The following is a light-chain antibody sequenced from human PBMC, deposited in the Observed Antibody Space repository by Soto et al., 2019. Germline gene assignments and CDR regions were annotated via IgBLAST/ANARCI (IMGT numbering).Light chain of an antibody. V-gene: IGKV1-6*01. CDR2: AAS. CDR1: QGIGND. J-gene: IGKJ4*01. Sequence: AIQMTQSPSSLSASVGDRVNITCRASQGIGNDLGWYQQKPGKAPKLLIYAASNLPSGVPSRFSGSGSGTDFTLPLRGLQPEDFATYFCLPDSHYPPPFRGGTQVEVK. CDR3: LPDSHYPPP.